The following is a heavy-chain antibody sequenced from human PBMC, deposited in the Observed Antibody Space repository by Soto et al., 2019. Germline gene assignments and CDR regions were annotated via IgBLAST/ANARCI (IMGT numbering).Heavy chain of an antibody. Sequence: PSETLSLTCSVSGGSVSSGGYYWGWIRQTPGKGLEWIASMFHSGTKYYNPSLKHRVSISVDTSKNEISLKLSSSTAVDTAVYYCERSGERAAATNWFDPWGQGILVTVSS. D-gene: IGHD6-13*01. CDR2: MFHSGTK. CDR1: GGSVSSGGYY. V-gene: IGHV4-39*01. J-gene: IGHJ5*02. CDR3: ERSGERAAATNWFDP.